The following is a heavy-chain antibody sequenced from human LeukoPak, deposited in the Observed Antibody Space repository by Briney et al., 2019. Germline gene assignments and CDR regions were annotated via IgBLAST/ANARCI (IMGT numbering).Heavy chain of an antibody. Sequence: ASVTVSCKASGYTFTGYYMHWVRQAPGQGLEWMGWINPNSGATNYAQKFQGRVTMTRDTSFSTAYMELSRLRSDDTAVYYCARGRGDTMVRGVIVFFGGYDYWGQGTLVTVSS. CDR3: ARGRGDTMVRGVIVFFGGYDY. CDR1: GYTFTGYY. V-gene: IGHV1-2*02. CDR2: INPNSGAT. J-gene: IGHJ4*02. D-gene: IGHD3-10*01.